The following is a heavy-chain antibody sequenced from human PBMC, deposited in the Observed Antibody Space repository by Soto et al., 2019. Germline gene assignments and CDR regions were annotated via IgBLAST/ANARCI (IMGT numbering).Heavy chain of an antibody. V-gene: IGHV4-39*01. CDR2: IYYSGST. J-gene: IGHJ4*02. D-gene: IGHD1-1*01. CDR3: ARQQVQLERQLDY. CDR1: GGSISSSSYY. Sequence: SETLSLTCTVSGGSISSSSYYWGWIRQPPGKGLEWIGSIYYSGSTYYNPSLKSRVTISVDTSKNQFSLKLSSVTAADTAVYYCARQQVQLERQLDYWGQGTLVTVSS.